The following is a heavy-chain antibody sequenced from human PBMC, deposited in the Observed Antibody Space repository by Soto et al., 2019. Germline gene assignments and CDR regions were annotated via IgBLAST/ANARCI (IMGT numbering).Heavy chain of an antibody. V-gene: IGHV3-30*18. CDR3: AKDGSRDSQWLVRVTPDY. Sequence: QVQLVESGGGVVQPGRSLRLSCAASGFTFSSYGMHWVRQAPGKGLEWVAVISYDGSNKYYADSVKGRFTISRDNSKNTLYLRMNSLRAEDTAVYYCAKDGSRDSQWLVRVTPDYWGQGTLVTVSS. J-gene: IGHJ4*02. D-gene: IGHD6-19*01. CDR2: ISYDGSNK. CDR1: GFTFSSYG.